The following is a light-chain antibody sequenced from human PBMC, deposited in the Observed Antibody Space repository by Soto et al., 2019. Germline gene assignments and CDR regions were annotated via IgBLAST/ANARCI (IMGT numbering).Light chain of an antibody. CDR2: EAT. V-gene: IGLV2-14*01. CDR3: IPYKTDDTFL. CDR1: SSDIGASNF. J-gene: IGLJ1*01. Sequence: QSVLTQPPSVSGSPGQSITVSCTGTSSDIGASNFVSWYQHLPGRAPKVIIFEATNRPSGVSNRFSGSKSGVTASLTISGLQADDEAEYFCIPYKTDDTFLFGTGTKVTVL.